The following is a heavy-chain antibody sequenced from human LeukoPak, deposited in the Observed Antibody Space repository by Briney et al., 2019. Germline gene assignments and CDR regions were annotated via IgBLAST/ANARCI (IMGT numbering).Heavy chain of an antibody. CDR2: ISSSSSYI. CDR1: GFNFSSHG. D-gene: IGHD6-19*01. J-gene: IGHJ5*02. CDR3: ALRPFVPVAGVEH. Sequence: GGSLRLSCVGSGFNFSSHGMNWVRQSPRKGLEWVSSISSSSSYIYYADSVKGRFTISRDNAKNSLYLQMNSLRAEDTAVYYCALRPFVPVAGVEHWGQGTLVTVSS. V-gene: IGHV3-21*01.